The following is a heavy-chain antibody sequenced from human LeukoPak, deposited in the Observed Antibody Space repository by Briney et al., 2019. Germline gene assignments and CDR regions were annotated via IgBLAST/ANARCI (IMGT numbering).Heavy chain of an antibody. J-gene: IGHJ4*02. CDR1: GFTFSSYW. Sequence: GGSLRLSCAVSGFTFSSYWMSWVRQAPGKGLEWVANIKEDGNEKYYVDSVKGRFTISRDNAKKSLDLQMNGLRGEDTAVYYCARGWAHHDYWGQGTLVTVSS. CDR3: ARGWAHHDY. CDR2: IKEDGNEK. D-gene: IGHD6-13*01. V-gene: IGHV3-7*04.